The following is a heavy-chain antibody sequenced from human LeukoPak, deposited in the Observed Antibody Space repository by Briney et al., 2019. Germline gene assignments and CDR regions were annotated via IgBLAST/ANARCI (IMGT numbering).Heavy chain of an antibody. Sequence: GGSLRLSCAASGFTFSSYAMSWVRQAPGKGLEWVSAISGSGGSTYYADSVKGRFTISRDNSKNTLYLQMNSLRAEDTAVYYCAKDGLSSDYGDYGPSDYWGQGTLVTVSS. CDR3: AKDGLSSDYGDYGPSDY. D-gene: IGHD4-17*01. J-gene: IGHJ4*02. CDR2: ISGSGGST. CDR1: GFTFSSYA. V-gene: IGHV3-23*01.